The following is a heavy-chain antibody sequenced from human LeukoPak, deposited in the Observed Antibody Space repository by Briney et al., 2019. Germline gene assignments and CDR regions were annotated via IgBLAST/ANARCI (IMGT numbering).Heavy chain of an antibody. CDR3: ARDPLTIFGVVTIYYYFMDV. Sequence: GGSLRLSCAAFGFNFSDYYMSWIRQAPGKGLEWVSYIRSSGSTIYYADSVKSRLTIPRDNGKNSLYLQMNSLRAEDTAVYYCARDPLTIFGVVTIYYYFMDVWGQGTTVTVSS. J-gene: IGHJ6*02. CDR1: GFNFSDYY. V-gene: IGHV3-11*01. D-gene: IGHD3-3*01. CDR2: IRSSGSTI.